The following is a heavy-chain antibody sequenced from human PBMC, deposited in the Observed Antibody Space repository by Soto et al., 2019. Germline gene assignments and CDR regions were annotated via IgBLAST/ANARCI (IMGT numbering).Heavy chain of an antibody. CDR3: ARGPVVQGIYYYYYGMDV. J-gene: IGHJ6*02. D-gene: IGHD2-15*01. Sequence: SVKVSCKASGGTLSSYAISWVRQAPGRGLEWMGGIIPIFGTANYAQKFQGRVTITADESTSTAYMELSSLRSEDTAVYYCARGPVVQGIYYYYYGMDVWGQGTTVTVSS. CDR2: IIPIFGTA. V-gene: IGHV1-69*13. CDR1: GGTLSSYA.